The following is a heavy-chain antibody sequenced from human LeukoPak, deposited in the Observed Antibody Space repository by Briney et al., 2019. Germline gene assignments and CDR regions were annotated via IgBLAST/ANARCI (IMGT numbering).Heavy chain of an antibody. CDR3: ARIENHWFDP. V-gene: IGHV4-59*01. J-gene: IGHJ5*02. Sequence: SETLSLTCTVSGGSISRYYWSWIRQPPGKGLEWIGYIYYSGSTNYSPSLKSRVPISVDTSKNQFSLKLSSVTAAAPAVYSCARIENHWFDPWGQGTLVTVSS. CDR1: GGSISRYY. CDR2: IYYSGST.